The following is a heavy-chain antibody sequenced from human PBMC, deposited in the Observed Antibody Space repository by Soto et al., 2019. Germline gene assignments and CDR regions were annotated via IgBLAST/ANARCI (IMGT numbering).Heavy chain of an antibody. J-gene: IGHJ4*02. CDR2: ISGSGGST. CDR3: AKIWTNTWYFDY. CDR1: GFTFSSYA. V-gene: IGHV3-23*01. Sequence: EVQLLESGGGLVQLGGSLRLSCAASGFTFSSYAMSWVRQAPGKGLEWVSAISGSGGSTYYADSVKGRFTISRDNSKNTLYLQMNSLRAEDTAVYYCAKIWTNTWYFDYWGQGTLVTVSS. D-gene: IGHD1-1*01.